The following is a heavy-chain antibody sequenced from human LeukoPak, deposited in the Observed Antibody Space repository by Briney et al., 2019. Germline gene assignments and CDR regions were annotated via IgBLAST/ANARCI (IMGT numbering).Heavy chain of an antibody. Sequence: ASVKVSCKASGYTFTGYYMHWVRQAPGQGLEWMGRINPNSGGTNYAQKFQGRVTMTRDTFISTAYMELSRLRSDDTAVYYCARGYYDSSGYYYNDYWGQGTLVTVSS. D-gene: IGHD3-22*01. CDR2: INPNSGGT. V-gene: IGHV1-2*06. CDR3: ARGYYDSSGYYYNDY. J-gene: IGHJ4*02. CDR1: GYTFTGYY.